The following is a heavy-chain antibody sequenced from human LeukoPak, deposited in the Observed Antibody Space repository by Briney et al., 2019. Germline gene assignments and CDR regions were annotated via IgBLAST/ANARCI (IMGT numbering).Heavy chain of an antibody. J-gene: IGHJ5*02. CDR2: IKPNNGDT. Sequence: ASVKVSCKVSGYTRTELSMHWVRQAPGQGLEWLGLIKPNNGDTNYAQKFQGRVTMTRDTSITTAYMELNRLKSDDTAVYYCVRDRPHNWFDPWGQGTLVTVSS. V-gene: IGHV1-2*02. CDR3: VRDRPHNWFDP. CDR1: GYTRTELS.